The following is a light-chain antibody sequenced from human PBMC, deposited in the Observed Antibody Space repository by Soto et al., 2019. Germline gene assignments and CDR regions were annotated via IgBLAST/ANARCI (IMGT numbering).Light chain of an antibody. CDR1: QSVSNNY. CDR2: GAS. J-gene: IGKJ1*01. CDR3: QQYGSSGT. Sequence: EMVLTQSPGTLSLSPGERATLSCRASQSVSNNYLAWYQQKPGQAPRLIIYGASNRATGIPDRFSGSGSGTDFTLTISRLEPEDFAVYYCQQYGSSGTFGQGTKVEIK. V-gene: IGKV3-20*01.